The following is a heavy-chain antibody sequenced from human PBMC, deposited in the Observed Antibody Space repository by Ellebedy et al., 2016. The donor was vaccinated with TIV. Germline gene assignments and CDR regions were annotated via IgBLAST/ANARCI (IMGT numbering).Heavy chain of an antibody. CDR2: ISGSGGST. Sequence: GESLKISCAASGFTFSSYAMSWVRQAPGKGLEWVSAISGSGGSTYYADSVKGRFTISRDNSKNTLYLQMNSLRAEDTAVYYCASPAAAGKGYWGQGTLVTVSS. D-gene: IGHD6-13*01. CDR1: GFTFSSYA. V-gene: IGHV3-23*01. J-gene: IGHJ4*02. CDR3: ASPAAAGKGY.